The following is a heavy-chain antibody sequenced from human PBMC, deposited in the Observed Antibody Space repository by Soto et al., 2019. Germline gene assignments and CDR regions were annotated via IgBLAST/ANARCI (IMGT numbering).Heavy chain of an antibody. D-gene: IGHD2-2*01. CDR3: ARGRVVVPAAVMSNCLDP. Sequence: PSETRSLTCAISGAPITSGDYSWNWIRQPPVRGLEWIGYIFHGGSTYYDPSLRSRVTISVDRSRTQFSMKMSSVTAADTAVYYCARGRVVVPAAVMSNCLDPWGQGTLVTVSS. V-gene: IGHV4-30-2*01. CDR2: IFHGGST. CDR1: GAPITSGDYS. J-gene: IGHJ5*02.